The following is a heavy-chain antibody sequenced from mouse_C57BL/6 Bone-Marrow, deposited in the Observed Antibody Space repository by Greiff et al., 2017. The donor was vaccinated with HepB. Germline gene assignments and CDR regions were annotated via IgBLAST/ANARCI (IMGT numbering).Heavy chain of an antibody. CDR2: IRNKANGYTT. CDR3: ARSSLLRYFDV. D-gene: IGHD1-1*01. CDR1: GFTFTDYY. V-gene: IGHV7-3*01. Sequence: EVMLVESGGGLVQPGGSLSLSCAASGFTFTDYYMSWVRQPPGKALEWLGFIRNKANGYTTEYSASVKGRFTISRDNSQSILYLQMNALRAEDSATYYCARSSLLRYFDVWGTGTTVTVSS. J-gene: IGHJ1*03.